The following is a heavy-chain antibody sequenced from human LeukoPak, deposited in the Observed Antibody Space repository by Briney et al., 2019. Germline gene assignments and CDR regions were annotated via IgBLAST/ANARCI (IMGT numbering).Heavy chain of an antibody. CDR1: GGSFSGSY. D-gene: IGHD3-10*01. V-gene: IGHV4-34*01. CDR2: INHSGST. CDR3: ARGGYYGSGNDFRFDP. Sequence: PSETLSLTCAVYGGSFSGSYWSWIRQPPGKGLEWIGEINHSGSTNYNPSLKSRVTISVDTSKNQFSMKLSSVTAADTAIYYCARGGYYGSGNDFRFDPWGQGTLVTVSS. J-gene: IGHJ5*02.